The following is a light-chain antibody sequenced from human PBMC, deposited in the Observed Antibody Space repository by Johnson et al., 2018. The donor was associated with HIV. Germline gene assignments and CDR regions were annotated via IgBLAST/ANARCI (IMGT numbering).Light chain of an antibody. CDR1: SSNIGSNA. Sequence: QSVLTQPPSASETPGQSVTISCSGSSSNIGSNAVSWYRHLPGTAPQLLISNNIQRPSGVPDRFSGSKSGTSASLAISGLQSEDEADYYCAAWDDSLNGPVFGTGTKVTVL. CDR3: AAWDDSLNGPV. V-gene: IGLV1-44*01. CDR2: NNI. J-gene: IGLJ1*01.